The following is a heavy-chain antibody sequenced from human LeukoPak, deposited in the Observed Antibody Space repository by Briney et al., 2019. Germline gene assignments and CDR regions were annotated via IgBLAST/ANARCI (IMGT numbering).Heavy chain of an antibody. CDR2: INPNSGGT. J-gene: IGHJ4*02. V-gene: IGHV1-2*02. CDR3: ARGYCSSTSCYRYFDY. Sequence: ASVKVSCKVSGYTLTELSMHWVRQAPGQGLEWMGWINPNSGGTNYAQKFQGRVTMTRDTSISTAYMELSRLRSDDTAVYYCARGYCSSTSCYRYFDYWGQGTLVTVSS. D-gene: IGHD2-2*01. CDR1: GYTLTELS.